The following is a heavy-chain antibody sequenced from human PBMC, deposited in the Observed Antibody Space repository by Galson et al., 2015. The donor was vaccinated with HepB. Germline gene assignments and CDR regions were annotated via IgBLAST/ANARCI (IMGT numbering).Heavy chain of an antibody. V-gene: IGHV3-30*18. J-gene: IGHJ3*02. D-gene: IGHD3-22*01. CDR1: GFTFSRYG. CDR3: AKDLEAMIVVDDAFDM. CDR2: ISPDGNTK. Sequence: SLRLSCAASGFTFSRYGMHWVRQAPGKGLEWVAVISPDGNTKYYGDSVKGRFTISRDNSKNTIYLHMNSLRVEDTALYYCAKDLEAMIVVDDAFDMWGQGTMVTVSS.